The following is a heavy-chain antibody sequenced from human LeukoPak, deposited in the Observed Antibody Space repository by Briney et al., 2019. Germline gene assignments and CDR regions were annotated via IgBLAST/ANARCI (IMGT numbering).Heavy chain of an antibody. J-gene: IGHJ4*02. CDR3: ARGRAASTSYSPEDY. V-gene: IGHV3-23*01. CDR1: GFTFSSYS. Sequence: GGSLRLSCAASGFTFSSYSMNWVRQAPGKGLEWVSVISDSGGSTHYADSVNGRFTISRDNSKNTLYLQMNGLRAEDTAIYYCARGRAASTSYSPEDYWGQGTLVTVSS. D-gene: IGHD2-15*01. CDR2: ISDSGGST.